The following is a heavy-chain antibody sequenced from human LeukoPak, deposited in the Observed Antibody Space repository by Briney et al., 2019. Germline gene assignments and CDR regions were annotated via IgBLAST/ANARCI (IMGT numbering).Heavy chain of an antibody. V-gene: IGHV1-18*01. CDR2: ISAYYGTT. CDR3: ARVRPDCSGGSCYSGWFDP. D-gene: IGHD2-15*01. CDR1: VYTFTSYG. Sequence: GASVKVSCKASVYTFTSYGISWVRQAPGQGLEWMGWISAYYGTTNYAQKLQGRVTMTTDTSTSTAYMELRSLRSDDTAVYYCARVRPDCSGGSCYSGWFDPWGQGTLVTVSS. J-gene: IGHJ5*02.